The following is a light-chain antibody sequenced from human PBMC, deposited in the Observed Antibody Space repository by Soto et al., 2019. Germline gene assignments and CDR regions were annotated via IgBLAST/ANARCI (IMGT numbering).Light chain of an antibody. J-gene: IGLJ2*01. CDR3: QTWGSGIQG. CDR1: SGHSSYA. CDR2: LNSDGSQ. Sequence: QSVLTQSASASASLGASVKLTCTLSSGHSSYAIAWHQQQPEKGPRYLMKLNSDGSQSKGDGIPDRFSGSSSGAERYLTISSLQSEDEADYYCQTWGSGIQGFGGGTKLTVL. V-gene: IGLV4-69*01.